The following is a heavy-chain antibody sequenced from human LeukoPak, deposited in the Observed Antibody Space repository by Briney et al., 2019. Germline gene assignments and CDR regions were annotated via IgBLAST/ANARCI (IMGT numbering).Heavy chain of an antibody. V-gene: IGHV3-48*01. Sequence: PGGSLRLSCAASGFTFSSYSMNWVRPAPGKGLEWVSYISSSSTIYYADSVKGRFTISRDNAKNSLYLQMNSLRAEDTAVYYCARDRVLLWFGELSGWGQGTLVTVSS. D-gene: IGHD3-10*01. CDR3: ARDRVLLWFGELSG. J-gene: IGHJ4*02. CDR1: GFTFSSYS. CDR2: ISSSSTI.